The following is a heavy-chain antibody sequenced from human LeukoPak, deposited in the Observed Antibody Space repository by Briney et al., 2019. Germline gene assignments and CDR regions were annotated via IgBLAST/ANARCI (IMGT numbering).Heavy chain of an antibody. V-gene: IGHV3-74*01. CDR3: ARGGSIAAADLFDY. Sequence: GGSLRLSCAASGFTFSSYWMHWVRQAPGKGLVWVSRINSDGSSTSYADSVKGRFTISRDNAKNTLYLQMNSLRAEDTAVYYCARGGSIAAADLFDYWGQGTLLTVSS. J-gene: IGHJ4*02. CDR1: GFTFSSYW. CDR2: INSDGSST. D-gene: IGHD6-13*01.